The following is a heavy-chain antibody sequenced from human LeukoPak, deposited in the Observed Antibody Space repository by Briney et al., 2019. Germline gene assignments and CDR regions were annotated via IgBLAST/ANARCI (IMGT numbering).Heavy chain of an antibody. Sequence: PGGSLRLSCAASGFTFNDYAMSWVRQAAGKGLEWVAGISDTGRRTYYTDSMKGRFTISRDDSKKTVSLQKNTLRAEDTAIYFCARHDSFIPYWGQGTLVTVSS. D-gene: IGHD3-16*02. J-gene: IGHJ4*02. V-gene: IGHV3-23*01. CDR2: ISDTGRRT. CDR1: GFTFNDYA. CDR3: ARHDSFIPY.